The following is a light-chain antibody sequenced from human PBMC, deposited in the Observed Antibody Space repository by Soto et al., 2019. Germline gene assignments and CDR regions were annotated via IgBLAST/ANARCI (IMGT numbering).Light chain of an antibody. J-gene: IGKJ4*01. Sequence: DIQMTQSPSSVFASVGDRVIISCRASQDISSWLAWYQQKPGAAPKLLIYAASRLQSGVPSRFSGSASGTDFTLTISNLQPEDFATYYCQKADSFPLTFGEGTKVEIK. CDR2: AAS. CDR3: QKADSFPLT. V-gene: IGKV1D-12*01. CDR1: QDISSW.